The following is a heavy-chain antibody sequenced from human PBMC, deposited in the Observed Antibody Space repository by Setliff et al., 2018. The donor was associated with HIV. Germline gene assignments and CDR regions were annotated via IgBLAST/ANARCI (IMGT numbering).Heavy chain of an antibody. V-gene: IGHV3-7*01. J-gene: IGHJ4*02. D-gene: IGHD6-19*01. CDR3: ASDQQWLAQGWGGPHY. CDR1: GFTFSSHW. CDR2: IMQDGSEK. Sequence: PGGSLRLSCAASGFTFSSHWMAWVRQAPGKGLEWVANIMQDGSEKFYVDSVMGRFTISRDNAENSLYLQMNTLRAEDTAVYYRASDQQWLAQGWGGPHYWGQGTLVTVSS.